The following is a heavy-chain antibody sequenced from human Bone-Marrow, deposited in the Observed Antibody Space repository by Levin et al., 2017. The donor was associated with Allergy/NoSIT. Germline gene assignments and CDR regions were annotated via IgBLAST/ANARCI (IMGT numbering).Heavy chain of an antibody. CDR1: GFTFSSYA. CDR3: ARDGADSSGYYFDY. CDR2: ISYDGSNK. D-gene: IGHD3-22*01. Sequence: GESLKISCAASGFTFSSYAMHWVRQAPGKGLEWVAVISYDGSNKYYADSVKGRFTISRDNSKNTLYLQMNSLRAEDTAVYYCARDGADSSGYYFDYWGQGTLVTVSS. V-gene: IGHV3-30*04. J-gene: IGHJ4*02.